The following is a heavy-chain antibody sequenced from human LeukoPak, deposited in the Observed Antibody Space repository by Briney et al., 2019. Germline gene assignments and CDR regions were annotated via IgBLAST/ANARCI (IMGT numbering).Heavy chain of an antibody. J-gene: IGHJ3*02. CDR1: GFTFSSYG. CDR2: ISGSGDTI. D-gene: IGHD6-13*01. Sequence: PGGSLRLSCAASGFTFSSYGMTWARQAPGKGLEGVSVISGSGDTIDYTDSVKGRFTISRDNSKNTLYLQMNSLRAEDTAVYYCAKLRQSSSPYRDAFDMWGQGTMVTVSS. CDR3: AKLRQSSSPYRDAFDM. V-gene: IGHV3-23*01.